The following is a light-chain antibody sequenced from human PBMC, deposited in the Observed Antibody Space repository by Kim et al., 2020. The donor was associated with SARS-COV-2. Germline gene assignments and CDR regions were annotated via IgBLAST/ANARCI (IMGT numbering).Light chain of an antibody. Sequence: DIQMTQSPSSLSASVGDRVTITCRASQGISSWLARYQHKPEKAPKSLIYAASSLQRGFPSRFSGSGSGTDFTLTISSLQPEDFATFYCQQYDSYPRTFGEGTKMDIK. V-gene: IGKV1D-16*01. CDR1: QGISSW. CDR3: QQYDSYPRT. J-gene: IGKJ1*01. CDR2: AAS.